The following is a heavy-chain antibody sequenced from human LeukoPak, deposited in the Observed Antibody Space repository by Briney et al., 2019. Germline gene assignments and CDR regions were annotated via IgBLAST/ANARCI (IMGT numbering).Heavy chain of an antibody. D-gene: IGHD2-15*01. Sequence: SETLSLTCTVSGGSISLYYWSWIRQPAGKGLEWIERIYTSGSTNYNPSLKSRVTMSVDTSKNQFSLKLSSVTAADTAVYYCAGFIGYCSGGSCLGAFDIWGQGTMVTVSS. CDR3: AGFIGYCSGGSCLGAFDI. V-gene: IGHV4-4*07. CDR2: IYTSGST. CDR1: GGSISLYY. J-gene: IGHJ3*02.